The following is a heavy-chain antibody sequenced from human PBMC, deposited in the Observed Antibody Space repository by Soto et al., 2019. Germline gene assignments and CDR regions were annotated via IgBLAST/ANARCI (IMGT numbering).Heavy chain of an antibody. CDR2: IHYSGAT. Sequence: SEALSLTCTVSGVSISKYHWSWIRLPPGKGLDWIGDIHYSGATNYNPSLETRVTLSVDSSKNQFSLKLSSLSTADTAIYYCARWAYSAGSGSFDYWGQGTLVTVS. D-gene: IGHD3-22*01. CDR1: GVSISKYH. V-gene: IGHV4-59*01. J-gene: IGHJ4*02. CDR3: ARWAYSAGSGSFDY.